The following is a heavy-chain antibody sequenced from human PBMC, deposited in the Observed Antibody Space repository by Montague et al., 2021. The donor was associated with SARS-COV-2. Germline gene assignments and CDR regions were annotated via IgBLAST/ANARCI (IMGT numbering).Heavy chain of an antibody. CDR1: AGSVSSGDHS. J-gene: IGHJ6*02. CDR3: ATGTRMYGVDF. V-gene: IGHV4-30-2*06. CDR2: IYQSGSA. D-gene: IGHD3-10*01. Sequence: TLSLTCVGSAGSVSSGDHSWSWIRQSPGKGLEWIGYIYQSGSAXYKPSLKSRVTISIDTSNNQFSLNLRSVTAADTGLYYCATGTRMYGVDFWGQGTTVTVSS.